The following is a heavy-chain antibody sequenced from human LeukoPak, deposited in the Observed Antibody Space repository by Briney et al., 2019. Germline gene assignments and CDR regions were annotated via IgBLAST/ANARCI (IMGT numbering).Heavy chain of an antibody. CDR3: ARGGGSTRIDY. V-gene: IGHV4-61*02. D-gene: IGHD3-16*01. CDR2: IYTSGNT. J-gene: IGHJ4*02. CDR1: GGSISSGSHY. Sequence: SETLSLTCSVSGGSISSGSHYWSWIRQPAGKGLEWIGRIYTSGNTNYNPSLKSRVTISVDTSKNQFSLKLSSVTAADTAVYYCARGGGSTRIDYWGQGTLVTVSS.